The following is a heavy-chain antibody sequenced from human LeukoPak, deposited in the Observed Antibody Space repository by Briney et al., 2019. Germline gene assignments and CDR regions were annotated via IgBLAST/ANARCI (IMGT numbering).Heavy chain of an antibody. CDR1: GFTVSSNY. J-gene: IGHJ5*02. Sequence: PGGSLRLSCAASGFTVSSNYMSWVRQAPGKGLEWVSVIYSGGSTYYADSVKGRFTISRDNSKNTLYLQMNSLRAEDTAVYYCVREGGSDWYSGWFDPWGQGTPVTVSS. D-gene: IGHD6-19*01. CDR3: VREGGSDWYSGWFDP. V-gene: IGHV3-53*01. CDR2: IYSGGST.